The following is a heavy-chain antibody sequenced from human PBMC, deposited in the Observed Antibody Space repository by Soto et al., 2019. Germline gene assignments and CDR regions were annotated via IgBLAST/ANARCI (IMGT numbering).Heavy chain of an antibody. CDR3: ARDRTSIAARSWFDP. CDR1: GFTFSSYS. D-gene: IGHD6-6*01. CDR2: ISSSSSYI. J-gene: IGHJ5*02. V-gene: IGHV3-21*01. Sequence: GGSLRLSCAASGFTFSSYSMNWVRQAPGKGLEWVSSISSSSSYIYYADSVKGRFTISRDNSKNSLYLQMNSLRAEDTAVYYCARDRTSIAARSWFDPWGQGTLVTV.